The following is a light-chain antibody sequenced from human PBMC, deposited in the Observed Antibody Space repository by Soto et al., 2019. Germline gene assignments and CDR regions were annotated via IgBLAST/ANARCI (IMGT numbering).Light chain of an antibody. J-gene: IGKJ4*01. CDR3: LHDYNYPLT. CDR2: AAS. CDR1: QGIRND. V-gene: IGKV1-6*01. Sequence: IQMTQSPSTQSASVGDRVTITCRASQGIRNDLGWYQQKPGKAPKLLIYAASSLQSGVPLRFSGSGSGTDFTLTISSLQPEDFATYYCLHDYNYPLTFGGGTKVDIK.